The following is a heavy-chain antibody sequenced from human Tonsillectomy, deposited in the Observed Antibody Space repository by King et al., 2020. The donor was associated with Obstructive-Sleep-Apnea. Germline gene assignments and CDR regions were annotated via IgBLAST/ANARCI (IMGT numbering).Heavy chain of an antibody. J-gene: IGHJ6*02. D-gene: IGHD3-10*01. CDR1: GFTFSLYA. CDR2: ISYDGSNK. Sequence: VQLVESGGGVVQPGRSLRLSCAASGFTFSLYAMHWVRQAPGKGLEWVAIISYDGSNKYYADSVKGRFTISRDNSKNTLYVQMNSLRSEDTAVYYCVGEAGGGGDYGTDLWGQGTTVTVSS. CDR3: VGEAGGGGDYGTDL. V-gene: IGHV3-30*04.